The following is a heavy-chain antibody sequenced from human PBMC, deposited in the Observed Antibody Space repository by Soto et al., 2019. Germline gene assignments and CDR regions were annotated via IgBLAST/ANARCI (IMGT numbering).Heavy chain of an antibody. V-gene: IGHV4-31*09. CDR2: IYYSGST. CDR3: ATLPPRIEVTVLPIPT. CDR1: GGSISSGGYY. Sequence: SETLSLTCTVSGGSISSGGYYWSWIRQHPGKGLEWIGYIYYSGSTYYNPSLKSRVTISVDKSNNQFSLTLKYVTAADTAVYYCATLPPRIEVTVLPIPTWGQGTLVTVSS. J-gene: IGHJ5*02. D-gene: IGHD2-15*01.